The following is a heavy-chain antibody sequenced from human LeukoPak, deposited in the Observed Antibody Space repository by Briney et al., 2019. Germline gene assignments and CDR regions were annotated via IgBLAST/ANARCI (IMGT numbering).Heavy chain of an antibody. D-gene: IGHD3-3*02. CDR2: IESDGNNK. CDR3: ARQDISLDD. V-gene: IGHV3-30-3*01. J-gene: IGHJ4*02. CDR1: GFTFSRHT. Sequence: GMSLRLSCAASGFTFSRHTMHWVRQAPGKGLEWVAVIESDGNNKHHADSVKGRFTISRDNSKNTLYLQMNSLRPEDTALYFCARQDISLDDWGQGTLVAVSS.